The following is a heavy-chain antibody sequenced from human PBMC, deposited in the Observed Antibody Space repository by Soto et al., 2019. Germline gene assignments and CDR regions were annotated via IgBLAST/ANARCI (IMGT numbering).Heavy chain of an antibody. Sequence: SETLSLTCAVFGGSFSDSYWSWIRQSPGKGPEWIGEITSSGTTYYNPSLKSRVTISGDTSKNQFSLEVRSVTAADTAVYYCARGRPAIATRWFDSWGQGTLVTVSS. CDR3: ARGRPAIATRWFDS. CDR1: GGSFSDSY. CDR2: ITSSGTT. J-gene: IGHJ5*01. D-gene: IGHD1-1*01. V-gene: IGHV4-34*01.